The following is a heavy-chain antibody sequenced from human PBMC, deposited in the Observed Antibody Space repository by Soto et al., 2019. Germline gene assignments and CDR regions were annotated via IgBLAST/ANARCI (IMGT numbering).Heavy chain of an antibody. CDR2: INHSGST. V-gene: IGHV4-34*01. J-gene: IGHJ4*02. Sequence: PXETLSLTCAVYGGSFSGYYWSWIRQPPGKGLEWIGEINHSGSTNYNPSLKSRVTISVDTSKNQFSLKLSSVTAADTAVYYCARGNFIANFDYWGQGTLVTVSS. CDR1: GGSFSGYY. D-gene: IGHD6-13*01. CDR3: ARGNFIANFDY.